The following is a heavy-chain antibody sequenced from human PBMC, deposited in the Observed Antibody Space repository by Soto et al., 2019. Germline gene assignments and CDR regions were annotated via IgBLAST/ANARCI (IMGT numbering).Heavy chain of an antibody. CDR2: ISAYNAKT. D-gene: IGHD2-2*01. J-gene: IGHJ6*02. CDR3: YAADFYYYGMDV. CDR1: GDTFTRCG. V-gene: IGHV1-18*01. Sequence: QVQLVQSGAEVKKPGASVKVSCKASGDTFTRCGISWVRQAPGQGLEWMGWISAYNAKTDYAQKFQGRVTLTTDTSTSTAYMELRSLRSDDTAVYYCYAADFYYYGMDVWGPGNTVTVSS.